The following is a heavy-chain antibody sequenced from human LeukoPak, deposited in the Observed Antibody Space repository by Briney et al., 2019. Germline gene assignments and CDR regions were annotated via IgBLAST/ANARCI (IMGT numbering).Heavy chain of an antibody. J-gene: IGHJ3*02. Sequence: GGSLRLSCAASGFTFSSYSMNWVRQAPGKGLEWVSYISSSSSTIYYADSVKGRFTISRDNAKNSLYLQMNSLRAEDTAVYYCARDRSGWYSFAFDIWGQGTMVTVSS. CDR3: ARDRSGWYSFAFDI. CDR1: GFTFSSYS. CDR2: ISSSSSTI. V-gene: IGHV3-48*01. D-gene: IGHD6-19*01.